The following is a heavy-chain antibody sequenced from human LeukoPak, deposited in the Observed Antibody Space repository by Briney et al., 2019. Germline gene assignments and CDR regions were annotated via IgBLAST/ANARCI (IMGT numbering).Heavy chain of an antibody. Sequence: PSQTLSLTCTVSGGSISSGDYYCSWIRQPPGKGLEWLGSIYYSGSTYYNPSLKSRVTISVDTSKNQFSLKLSSVTAADTAVYYCARDRGHTVTTQESNWFDPWGQGTLVTVSS. J-gene: IGHJ5*02. CDR2: IYYSGST. D-gene: IGHD4-17*01. CDR3: ARDRGHTVTTQESNWFDP. V-gene: IGHV4-30-4*01. CDR1: GGSISSGDYY.